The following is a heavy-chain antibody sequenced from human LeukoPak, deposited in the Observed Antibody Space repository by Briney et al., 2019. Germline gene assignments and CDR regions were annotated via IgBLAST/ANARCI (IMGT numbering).Heavy chain of an antibody. V-gene: IGHV4-38-2*02. CDR2: IYHSGST. Sequence: PSETLSLTCTDSGYSISSGYYWGWIRQPPGKGLEWIGSIYHSGSTYYNPSLKSRVTISVDTSKNQFSLKLSSVTAADTAVYYCARVRYYDILTGSDDYYYYMDVWGKGTTVTVSS. CDR1: GYSISSGYY. D-gene: IGHD3-9*01. J-gene: IGHJ6*03. CDR3: ARVRYYDILTGSDDYYYYMDV.